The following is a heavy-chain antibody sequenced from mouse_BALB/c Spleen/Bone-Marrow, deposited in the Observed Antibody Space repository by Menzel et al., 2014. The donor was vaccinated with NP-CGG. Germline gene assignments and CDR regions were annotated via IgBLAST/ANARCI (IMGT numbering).Heavy chain of an antibody. J-gene: IGHJ3*01. CDR3: ARGVYYDYDVWFAN. CDR1: GYTFTDYN. CDR2: IYPYNGNT. D-gene: IGHD2-4*01. V-gene: IGHV1S29*02. Sequence: VQLQQSGPELVKPGASVKISCKASGYTFTDYNMHWVKQNHGKSLEWIGYIYPYNGNTGYNQKFKSKATLTVDNFSSTAYMELRSLTSEDSAVYYCARGVYYDYDVWFANWGQGTLVTVSA.